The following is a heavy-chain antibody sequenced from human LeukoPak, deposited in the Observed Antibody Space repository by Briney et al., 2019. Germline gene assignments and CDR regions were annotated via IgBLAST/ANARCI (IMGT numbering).Heavy chain of an antibody. D-gene: IGHD4-11*01. CDR3: ARGVLTTVSYYMDV. CDR2: IYYSGPT. CDR1: GGGASSHQ. J-gene: IGHJ6*03. V-gene: IGHV4-59*02. Sequence: SQTLSLTCTVSGGGASSHQWSWVRHPPARGLEWVWDIYYSGPTNYNPSLKSRFTTSIDTSNNRFSLKLSSVTAADTAVYYCARGVLTTVSYYMDVWGNGTTVTVSS.